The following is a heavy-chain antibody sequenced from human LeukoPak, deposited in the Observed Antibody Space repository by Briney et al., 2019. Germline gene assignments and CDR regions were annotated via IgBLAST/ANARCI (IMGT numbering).Heavy chain of an antibody. V-gene: IGHV3-23*01. D-gene: IGHD3-16*02. J-gene: IGHJ4*02. CDR1: GFTFSSYA. CDR2: ISGSGGST. Sequence: GGSLRLSCAASGFTFSSYAMSWVRQAPGRGLEWVSAISGSGGSTYYADSVKGRFTISRDNSKNTLYVQMNSLRAEDTAVYYCAKMGGYDYVWGSYRLDYWGQGTLVTVSS. CDR3: AKMGGYDYVWGSYRLDY.